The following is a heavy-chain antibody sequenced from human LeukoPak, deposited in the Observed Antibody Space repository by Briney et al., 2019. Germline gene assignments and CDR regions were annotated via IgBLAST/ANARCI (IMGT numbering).Heavy chain of an antibody. CDR2: ISYDGSNK. D-gene: IGHD6-19*01. J-gene: IGHJ4*02. CDR3: AKEAGYSSGWYD. Sequence: GGSLRLSCAASGFTFSSYGMHWVRQAPGKGLEWVAVISYDGSNKYYADSVKGRFTISRDNSKNTLYLQMNSLRAEDTAVYYCAKEAGYSSGWYDWGQGTLVTVSS. CDR1: GFTFSSYG. V-gene: IGHV3-30*18.